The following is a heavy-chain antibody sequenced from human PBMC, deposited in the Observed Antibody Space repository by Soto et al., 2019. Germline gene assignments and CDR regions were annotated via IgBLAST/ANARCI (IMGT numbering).Heavy chain of an antibody. CDR3: VRDPHNYGVPAGGMDV. J-gene: IGHJ6*02. V-gene: IGHV4-61*01. CDR2: IYYRGTT. CDR1: GGSVSSGTHY. Sequence: PSETLSLTCTVSGGSVSSGTHYWSWVRQPPGKRLEWIGYIYYRGTTTYNPSLESRVTISVDTSKNQFSLKLSSLTAADTAVYYCVRDPHNYGVPAGGMDVWGQGTTVTVSS. D-gene: IGHD4-17*01.